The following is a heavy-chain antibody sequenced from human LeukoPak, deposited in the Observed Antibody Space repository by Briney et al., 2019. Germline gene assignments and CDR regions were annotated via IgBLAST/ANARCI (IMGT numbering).Heavy chain of an antibody. Sequence: GGSLRLSCSASGFTFGSYAMNWVRQAPGKGLEWVADISFDGITKYYADSVKGRFTISRDNSKNTLYLQMNSLTPEDTAVYYCARVLAGTTDYWGQGTLVTVSS. V-gene: IGHV3-30*04. CDR3: ARVLAGTTDY. J-gene: IGHJ4*02. D-gene: IGHD1-7*01. CDR2: ISFDGITK. CDR1: GFTFGSYA.